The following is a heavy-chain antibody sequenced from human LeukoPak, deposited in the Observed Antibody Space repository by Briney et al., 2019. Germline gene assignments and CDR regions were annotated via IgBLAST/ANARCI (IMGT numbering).Heavy chain of an antibody. CDR1: GFTFSSYG. Sequence: GGTLRLSCAASGFTFSSYGMSWVRQAPGKGLEWVSAISGSGGSTYYADSVKGRFTISRDNSKNTLYLQMNSLRAEDTAVYYCAKDPGAKQWLVLWGENWFDPWGQGTLVTVSS. CDR3: AKDPGAKQWLVLWGENWFDP. CDR2: ISGSGGST. V-gene: IGHV3-23*01. D-gene: IGHD6-19*01. J-gene: IGHJ5*02.